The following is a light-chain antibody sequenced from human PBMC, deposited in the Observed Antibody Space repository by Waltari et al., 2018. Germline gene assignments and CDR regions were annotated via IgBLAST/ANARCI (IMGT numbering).Light chain of an antibody. CDR3: ATRDEGPTVV. V-gene: IGLV2-8*01. CDR1: SSDGGGFDY. J-gene: IGLJ2*01. CDR2: EVS. Sequence: QSALTQPPSASGSPGQSVTISCTGTSSDGGGFDYVSWYQQHPGKVPRLMIYEVSKRPSGVPDRVSGSKSGNTASLTVSGLQVEDEADYYCATRDEGPTVVFGGGTKLTVL.